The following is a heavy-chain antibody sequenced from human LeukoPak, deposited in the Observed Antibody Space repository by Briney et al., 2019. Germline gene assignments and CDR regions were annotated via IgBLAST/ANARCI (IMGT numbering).Heavy chain of an antibody. D-gene: IGHD5-24*01. CDR2: IYYSGNT. CDR3: ATNARGTHPTIFDY. V-gene: IGHV4-31*11. J-gene: IGHJ4*02. Sequence: KPSETLSLTCAVSGASISSGDYYWTWIRQHPGKGLEWIGYIYYSGNTYYNPSLKSRLSMSLDTSKNQFSLKLSSVTAADTAVYYCATNARGTHPTIFDYWGQGTLVTVSS. CDR1: GASISSGDYY.